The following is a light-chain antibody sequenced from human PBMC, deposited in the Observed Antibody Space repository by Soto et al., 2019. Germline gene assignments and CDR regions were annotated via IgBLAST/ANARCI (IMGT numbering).Light chain of an antibody. CDR1: SSNIETNY. CDR3: AAWDDSLSRVV. CDR2: RNN. Sequence: QSVLTQPPSASGTPGQRVTVSCSGSSSNIETNYVYWYLRLPGTAPKLLIFRNNQRPSGVPDRFSGSKSDTSASLAISGLRSEDEADYFCAAWDDSLSRVVFGGGTKLTVL. V-gene: IGLV1-47*01. J-gene: IGLJ3*02.